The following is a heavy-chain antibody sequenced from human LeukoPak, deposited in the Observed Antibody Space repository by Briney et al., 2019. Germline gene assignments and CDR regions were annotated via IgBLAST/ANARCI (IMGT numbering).Heavy chain of an antibody. CDR2: ITSSSTYI. CDR1: GFTFTSYT. Sequence: GGSLRLSCAASGFTFTSYTMNWVRQALGKGLEWVSSITSSSTYIYYADSVKGRFTISRDNAKNSLSLQMNSLRAEDTAVYYCAGGSGSHGRDYWGQGTLVTVSS. D-gene: IGHD3-10*01. V-gene: IGHV3-21*01. J-gene: IGHJ4*02. CDR3: AGGSGSHGRDY.